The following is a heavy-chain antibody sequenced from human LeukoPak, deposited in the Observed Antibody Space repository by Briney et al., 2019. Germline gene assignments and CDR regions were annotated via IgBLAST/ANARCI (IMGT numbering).Heavy chain of an antibody. V-gene: IGHV3-53*01. CDR3: ARGSGDVIDY. Sequence: GGSLRLSCAASGFTVSTTYMNWVRQAPGKGLEWVSIIYSGGATKCADSVKGRFTISRDSSKHTLYLQMNSLRAEDTAVYYCARGSGDVIDYWGQGTLVTVSS. J-gene: IGHJ4*02. CDR2: IYSGGAT. CDR1: GFTVSTTY. D-gene: IGHD4-17*01.